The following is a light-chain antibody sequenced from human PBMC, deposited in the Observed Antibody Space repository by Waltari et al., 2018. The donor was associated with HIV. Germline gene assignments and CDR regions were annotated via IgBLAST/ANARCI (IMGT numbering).Light chain of an antibody. J-gene: IGLJ2*01. Sequence: QSALTQPASVSGTPGQSITISCTGTASAIGDYNYFSWHPQHPGKAPKLVIYDVSNRPPGVSSPFPGPKFGTPAPLTISGLQAGGEAFFYRSSYTRSTRTTSWLFGGGTRLTVL. CDR3: SSYTRSTRTTSWL. V-gene: IGLV2-14*03. CDR1: ASAIGDYNY. CDR2: DVS.